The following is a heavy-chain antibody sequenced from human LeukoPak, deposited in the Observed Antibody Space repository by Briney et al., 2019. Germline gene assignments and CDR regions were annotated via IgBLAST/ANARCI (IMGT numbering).Heavy chain of an antibody. D-gene: IGHD3-22*01. Sequence: SVKVSCKASGGTFSSYAISWVRQAPGQGLEWMGRIIPILGIANYAQKFQGRVTITADKSTSTAYMELSSLRSEDTAVYYCARDDSSGYYADYWGQGTLVTVSS. CDR3: ARDDSSGYYADY. CDR2: IIPILGIA. CDR1: GGTFSSYA. J-gene: IGHJ4*02. V-gene: IGHV1-69*04.